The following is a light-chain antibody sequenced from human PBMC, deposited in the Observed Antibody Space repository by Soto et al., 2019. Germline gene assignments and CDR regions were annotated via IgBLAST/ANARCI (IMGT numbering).Light chain of an antibody. V-gene: IGKV3-20*01. CDR2: GAS. Sequence: EIVLTQSPGTLSLSPGEGATLSCRSSQYIATSYLAWYQQRRGQAPRLLIYGASSRATGIPARFSGSGSGTDFTLTISRLEPEDFAVYYCQQYGGSPYTFGQGTTVEIK. CDR1: QYIATSY. J-gene: IGKJ2*01. CDR3: QQYGGSPYT.